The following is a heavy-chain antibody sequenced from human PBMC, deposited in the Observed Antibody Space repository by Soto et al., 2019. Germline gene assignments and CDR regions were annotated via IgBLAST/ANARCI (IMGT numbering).Heavy chain of an antibody. Sequence: QVQLQESGPGLVKPSQTLSLTCTVSGGSISSGGYYWSWIRQPPGKGLEWIGYLDYSGSTYYNPSLKSRVTISVDTSKNQFALKLSSGTAADTAVYYCARVSQRSVLLGFGESTLGVIFDYWGQGTLVTVSS. CDR3: ARVSQRSVLLGFGESTLGVIFDY. CDR1: GGSISSGGYY. CDR2: LDYSGST. V-gene: IGHV4-31*03. J-gene: IGHJ4*02. D-gene: IGHD3-10*01.